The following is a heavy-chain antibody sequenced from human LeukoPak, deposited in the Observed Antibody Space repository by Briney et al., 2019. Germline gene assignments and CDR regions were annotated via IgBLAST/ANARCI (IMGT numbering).Heavy chain of an antibody. J-gene: IGHJ5*02. CDR1: GGTFSSYA. Sequence: SVKVSCKASGGTFSSYAISWVRQAPGQGLEWMGRIIPIFGIANYAQKFQGRVTITADKSTSTAYIELSSLRSEDTAVYYCARAKVYCSSTSCPQHWFDPWGQGTLVTVSS. D-gene: IGHD2-2*01. V-gene: IGHV1-69*04. CDR3: ARAKVYCSSTSCPQHWFDP. CDR2: IIPIFGIA.